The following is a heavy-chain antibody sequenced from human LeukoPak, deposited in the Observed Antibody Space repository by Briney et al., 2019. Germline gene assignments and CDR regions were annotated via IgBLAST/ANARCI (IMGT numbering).Heavy chain of an antibody. J-gene: IGHJ6*03. CDR2: IRYDGSNK. CDR3: AKGGSVVDILTGYYYYYMDV. V-gene: IGHV3-30*02. D-gene: IGHD3-9*01. Sequence: GGSLRLSCAASGFTFSSYGMHWVRQAPGKGLEWVAFIRYDGSNKYYADSVKGRFTISRDNSKNTLYLQMNSLRAEDTAVYYCAKGGSVVDILTGYYYYYMDVWGKGTTVTISS. CDR1: GFTFSSYG.